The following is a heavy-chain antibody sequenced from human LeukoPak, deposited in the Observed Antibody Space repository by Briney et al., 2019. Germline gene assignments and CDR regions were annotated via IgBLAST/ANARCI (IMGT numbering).Heavy chain of an antibody. D-gene: IGHD3-10*01. Sequence: PSQTLSLTCTVSGGSISSGGYYWSWIRQHPGKGLEWIGYIYYSGSTNYNPSLKSRVTISVDTSKNQFSLKLSSVTAADTAVYYCARLAGVRGVTTDRAFDIWGQGTMVTVSS. CDR1: GGSISSGGYY. J-gene: IGHJ3*02. V-gene: IGHV4-61*08. CDR2: IYYSGST. CDR3: ARLAGVRGVTTDRAFDI.